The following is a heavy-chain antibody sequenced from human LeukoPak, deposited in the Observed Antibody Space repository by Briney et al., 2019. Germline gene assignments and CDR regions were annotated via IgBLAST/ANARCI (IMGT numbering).Heavy chain of an antibody. D-gene: IGHD6-19*01. V-gene: IGHV4-61*01. J-gene: IGHJ6*02. CDR3: ARVSRSSGWYGYYYYGMDV. CDR2: IYYSGST. Sequence: SETLSLTCTVSGGSVSSGSYYWSWIRQPPGKGLEWIGYIYYSGSTNYNPSLKSRVTISADTSKNQFSLKLSSVTAADTAVYYCARVSRSSGWYGYYYYGMDVWGQGTSVTVSS. CDR1: GGSVSSGSYY.